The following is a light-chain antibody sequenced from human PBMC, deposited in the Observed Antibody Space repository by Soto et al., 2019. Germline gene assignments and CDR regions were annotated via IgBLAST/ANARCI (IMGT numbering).Light chain of an antibody. V-gene: IGLV3-21*02. J-gene: IGLJ1*01. CDR1: NIGRKG. CDR3: QVWDTGSDLLYV. Sequence: YELTQPPSVSVAPGQTARITCGGKNIGRKGVHWYQQKPGQAPVLVVYDNSDRPSGIPERLSGSNSGNTATLTISRVEAGDEADYYCQVWDTGSDLLYVFGPGTKVTVL. CDR2: DNS.